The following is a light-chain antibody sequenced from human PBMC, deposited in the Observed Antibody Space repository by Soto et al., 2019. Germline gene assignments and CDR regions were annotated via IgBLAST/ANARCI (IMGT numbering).Light chain of an antibody. CDR2: DTT. J-gene: IGLJ2*01. CDR3: LVFFGDDAL. Sequence: QAVVTQESSLTVSPGGTVTLTCGSSTGGVTSGHYPCWFQQKPGQAPRTLIYDTTNSHSWTPARFSGSLLGGKAALTLSGAQPEDEADYYCLVFFGDDALFGGGTKLTV. CDR1: TGGVTSGHY. V-gene: IGLV7-46*01.